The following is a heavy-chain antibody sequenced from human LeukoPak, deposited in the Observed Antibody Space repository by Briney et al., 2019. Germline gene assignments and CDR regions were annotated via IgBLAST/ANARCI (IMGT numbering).Heavy chain of an antibody. CDR3: ARGGSYLSAFDI. CDR2: IYSGGST. D-gene: IGHD1-26*01. J-gene: IGHJ3*02. Sequence: PSETLSLTCAVYGGSFSGYYMSWVRQAPGKGLEWVSIIYSGGSTFYADSVKGRFTISRDNSKNTLYLQMNSLRAEDTAVYYCARGGSYLSAFDIWGQGTMVTVSS. V-gene: IGHV3-53*01. CDR1: GGSFSGYY.